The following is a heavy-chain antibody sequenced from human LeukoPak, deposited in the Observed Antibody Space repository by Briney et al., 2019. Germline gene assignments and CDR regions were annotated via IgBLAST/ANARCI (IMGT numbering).Heavy chain of an antibody. V-gene: IGHV4-59*11. Sequence: PSETLSLTCTVSGVSIGSHYWTWIRQTPGKGLEWIGYVYDIGSTKYNPSLKSRVTISVDTSKNQFSLRLSSVTAADTAVYYCARGGVLKSVDYWGQGTLVTVSS. CDR3: ARGGVLKSVDY. CDR2: VYDIGST. D-gene: IGHD3-16*01. CDR1: GVSIGSHY. J-gene: IGHJ4*02.